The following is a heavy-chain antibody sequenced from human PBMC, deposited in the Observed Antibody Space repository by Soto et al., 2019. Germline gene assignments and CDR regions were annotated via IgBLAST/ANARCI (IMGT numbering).Heavy chain of an antibody. J-gene: IGHJ6*02. V-gene: IGHV3-30-3*01. CDR2: ISYDGSNK. CDR3: ARNSRATMVRGCMDV. Sequence: QVQLVESGGGVVQPGRSLRLSCAASGFTFSSYAMHWVRQPPGKGLEWVAVISYDGSNKYYADSVKGRFTISRDNSKNTLYLQMNSLRAEDTAVYYCARNSRATMVRGCMDVWGQGTTVTVSS. D-gene: IGHD3-10*01. CDR1: GFTFSSYA.